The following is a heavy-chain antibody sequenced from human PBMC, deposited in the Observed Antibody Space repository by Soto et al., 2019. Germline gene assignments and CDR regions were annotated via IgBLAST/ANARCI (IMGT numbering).Heavy chain of an antibody. CDR1: GFTFSNYA. V-gene: IGHV3-23*01. D-gene: IGHD6-6*01. CDR2: ITGSGGTT. CDR3: AKGITARLPYYYYGMDV. Sequence: PGGSLRLSCAASGFTFSNYAMSWVRQAPGKGLEWVSAITGSGGTTYYADSVKGRFTISRDNPKNTLYLQMNSLRAEDTAVYYCAKGITARLPYYYYGMDVWGQGTTVTVSS. J-gene: IGHJ6*02.